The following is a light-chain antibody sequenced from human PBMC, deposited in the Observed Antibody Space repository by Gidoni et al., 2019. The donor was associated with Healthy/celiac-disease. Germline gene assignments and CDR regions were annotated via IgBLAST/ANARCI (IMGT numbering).Light chain of an antibody. CDR2: DVS. V-gene: IGLV2-14*03. CDR1: SSDVGGYNY. Sequence: QSALTQPASVSGSPGRSITISCTGTSSDVGGYNYVSWYQQHPGKAPKLMIYDVSDRPSGVSYRFSGSKSGNTASLTISGLQAEDEADYYCSSFTSSSTYVFGSGTTITVL. J-gene: IGLJ1*01. CDR3: SSFTSSSTYV.